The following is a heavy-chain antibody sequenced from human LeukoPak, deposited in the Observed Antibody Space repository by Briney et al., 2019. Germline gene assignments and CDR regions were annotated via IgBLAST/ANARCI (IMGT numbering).Heavy chain of an antibody. CDR2: ISSSSSYI. J-gene: IGHJ4*02. V-gene: IGHV3-21*01. D-gene: IGHD4-23*01. CDR3: ARVPNDYGGSTSRPTLLADY. CDR1: GFTFSSYT. Sequence: GGSLRLSCAASGFTFSSYTMNWVRQAPGKGLEWVSSISSSSSYIYYADSVKGRFTISRDNAKNSLYLQMNSLRAEDTAVYYCARVPNDYGGSTSRPTLLADYWGQGTLVTVSS.